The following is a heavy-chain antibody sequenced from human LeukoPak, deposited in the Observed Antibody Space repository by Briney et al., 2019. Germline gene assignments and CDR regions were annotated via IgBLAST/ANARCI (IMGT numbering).Heavy chain of an antibody. CDR1: GGSVSSTTYY. CDR3: ARYVVYGSGKYYFGY. V-gene: IGHV4-39*01. J-gene: IGHJ4*02. D-gene: IGHD3-10*01. Sequence: SETLSLTCTVSGGSVSSTTYYWSWIRQPPGKGLEWIASINYSGSTYYNPSLKSRVTISVDTSENQFSLKLSSVTAADTAVYYCARYVVYGSGKYYFGYWGQGTLVTVSS. CDR2: INYSGST.